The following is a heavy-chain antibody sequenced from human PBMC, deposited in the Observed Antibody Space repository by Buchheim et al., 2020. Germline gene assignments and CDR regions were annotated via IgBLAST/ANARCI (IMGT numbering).Heavy chain of an antibody. J-gene: IGHJ6*02. V-gene: IGHV3-23*01. CDR2: ISGSGGST. CDR1: GFTFSSYA. D-gene: IGHD1-26*01. CDR3: AKAMGEYYYYGMDV. Sequence: EVQLLESGGGLVQPGGSLRLSCAASGFTFSSYAMSRVRQAPGKGLEWVSAISGSGGSTYYADSVKGRCTISRGNCKNKRYLQMNSLRAEDTAVYYCAKAMGEYYYYGMDVWGQGTT.